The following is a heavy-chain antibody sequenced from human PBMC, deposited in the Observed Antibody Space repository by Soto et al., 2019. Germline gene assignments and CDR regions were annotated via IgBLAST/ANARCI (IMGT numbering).Heavy chain of an antibody. Sequence: GESLKISCKGSGYSFTSYWIGWVRQMPGKGLEWMGIIYPGDSDTRYSPSFQGQVTISADKSISTAYLQWSSLKASDTAMYYFAIFRSPNILTGYYKDYYYMDVWGKGTTVTVSS. V-gene: IGHV5-51*01. J-gene: IGHJ6*03. CDR1: GYSFTSYW. CDR3: AIFRSPNILTGYYKDYYYMDV. CDR2: IYPGDSDT. D-gene: IGHD3-9*01.